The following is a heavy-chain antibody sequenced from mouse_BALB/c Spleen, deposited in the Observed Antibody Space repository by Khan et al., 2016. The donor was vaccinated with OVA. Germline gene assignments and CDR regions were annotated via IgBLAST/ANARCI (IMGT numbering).Heavy chain of an antibody. CDR2: ISSGGSHT. CDR1: GFTFINYA. Sequence: EVELVESGGGLVKSGGSLKFSCTAFGFTFINYAMSWVRQTPEKRLEWVATISSGGSHTYYPDSVKGRFTISRDNAENTLYLQMSSLRSEDTAISYCARTPGYYGSNYFDYWGQGTPLTFSS. J-gene: IGHJ2*01. D-gene: IGHD1-1*01. V-gene: IGHV5-9-3*01. CDR3: ARTPGYYGSNYFDY.